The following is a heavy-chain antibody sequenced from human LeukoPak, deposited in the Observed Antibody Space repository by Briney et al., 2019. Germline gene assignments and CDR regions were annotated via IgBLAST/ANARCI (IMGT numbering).Heavy chain of an antibody. Sequence: PSETLSLTCTVSGGSISSYYWSWIRQPPGKELEWIGYIHYSGSTNYNPSLKSRVTMSVDTSKNQFSLKLTSVTAADTAVYYCARGGSGSSWPFYYWGQGTLVTVSS. CDR2: IHYSGST. CDR3: ARGGSGSSWPFYY. J-gene: IGHJ4*02. V-gene: IGHV4-59*01. CDR1: GGSISSYY. D-gene: IGHD6-13*01.